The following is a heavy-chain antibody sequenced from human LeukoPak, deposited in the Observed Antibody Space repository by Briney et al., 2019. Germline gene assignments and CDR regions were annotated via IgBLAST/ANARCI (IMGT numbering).Heavy chain of an antibody. CDR3: AREGGSYYPHYYFHY. CDR1: GGSISSYY. Sequence: PSETLSLTCTVSGGSISSYYWSWIRQPPGKGLEWIGYIYYSGSTNYNPSLKSRVTMSVDTSKNQFSLKLSSVTAADTAVYYCAREGGSYYPHYYFHYWGQGTLVTVSS. J-gene: IGHJ4*02. CDR2: IYYSGST. V-gene: IGHV4-59*01. D-gene: IGHD1-26*01.